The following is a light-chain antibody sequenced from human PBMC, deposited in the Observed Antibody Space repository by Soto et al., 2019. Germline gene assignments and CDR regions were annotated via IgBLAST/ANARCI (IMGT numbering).Light chain of an antibody. Sequence: DIQMTQSPSSVSASVGDRVTITCRASQGISSWLAWYQQKPGKAPKLLIYAATALQSGAPYRFAATASGTDFTLTIMSLQPEDSGTYYCQQSYTSVQTFGQGTKLEIK. CDR2: AAT. V-gene: IGKV1-12*01. J-gene: IGKJ2*01. CDR3: QQSYTSVQT. CDR1: QGISSW.